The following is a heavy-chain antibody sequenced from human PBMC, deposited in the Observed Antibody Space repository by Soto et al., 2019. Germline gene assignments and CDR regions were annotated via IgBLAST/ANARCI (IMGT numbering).Heavy chain of an antibody. D-gene: IGHD2-15*01. Sequence: GGSLRLSCAASGFTFSSYWMSWVRQAPGKGLEWVSVISGSGDSTYYADSVKGRFTISRDNSKNTLYVQMNSLRAEDTAVYYCARELGYCSGGSCYPAGASDFWGQGTMVTLSS. CDR3: ARELGYCSGGSCYPAGASDF. V-gene: IGHV3-23*01. CDR2: ISGSGDST. CDR1: GFTFSSYW. J-gene: IGHJ3*01.